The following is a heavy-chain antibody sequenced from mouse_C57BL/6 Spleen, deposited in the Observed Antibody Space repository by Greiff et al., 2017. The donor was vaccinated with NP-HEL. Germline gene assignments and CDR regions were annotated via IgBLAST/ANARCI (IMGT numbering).Heavy chain of an antibody. Sequence: QVQLKESGAELVKPGASVKMSCKASGYTFTTYPIEWMKQNHGKSLEWIGNFHPYNDDTKYNEKFKGKATLTVEKSSSTVYLELSRLTSDDSAVYYCARGYYYGSSFYYFDYWGQGTTLTVSS. CDR1: GYTFTTYP. V-gene: IGHV1-47*01. CDR3: ARGYYYGSSFYYFDY. CDR2: FHPYNDDT. J-gene: IGHJ2*01. D-gene: IGHD1-1*01.